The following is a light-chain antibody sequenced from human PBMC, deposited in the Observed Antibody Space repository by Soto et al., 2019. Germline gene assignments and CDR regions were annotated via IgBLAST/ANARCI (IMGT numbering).Light chain of an antibody. CDR3: QQFNSYPWT. J-gene: IGKJ1*01. Sequence: IQLTQSPSSLSASVRDRVTITCRASQGISSYLAWYQQKPGKAPKLLIYAASTLQSGVPSRFSGSGSGTYFTLTISSLQPEDFATYYCQQFNSYPWTFGQGTKVEIK. V-gene: IGKV1-9*01. CDR2: AAS. CDR1: QGISSY.